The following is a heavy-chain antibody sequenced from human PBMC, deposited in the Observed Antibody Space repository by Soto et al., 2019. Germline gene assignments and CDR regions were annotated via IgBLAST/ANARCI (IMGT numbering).Heavy chain of an antibody. Sequence: GGSLRLSCAASGFTFSNAWMNWVRQAPGKGLEWVGRIKSKTDGGTTDYAAPVKGRFTISRDDSKNTLYLQMNSLKTEDTAVYYCTTGGQQLALRYYYYYYGMDVWGQGTTVTVSS. CDR2: IKSKTDGGTT. CDR1: GFTFSNAW. J-gene: IGHJ6*02. D-gene: IGHD6-13*01. V-gene: IGHV3-15*07. CDR3: TTGGQQLALRYYYYYYGMDV.